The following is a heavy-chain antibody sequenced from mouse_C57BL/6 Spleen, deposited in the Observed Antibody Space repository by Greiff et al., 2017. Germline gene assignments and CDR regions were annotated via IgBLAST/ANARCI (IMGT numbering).Heavy chain of an antibody. V-gene: IGHV1-82*01. CDR3: ARWYSNYPDD. CDR1: GYAFSSSW. Sequence: VQLQQSGPELVKPGASVKISCTASGYAFSSSWMNWVKQRPGKGLEWIGRIYPGDGDTNYNGKFKGRATLTADKSSSTAYMQLSSLTSEDSAVYFCARWYSNYPDDWGKGTTLTVSS. J-gene: IGHJ2*01. D-gene: IGHD2-5*01. CDR2: IYPGDGDT.